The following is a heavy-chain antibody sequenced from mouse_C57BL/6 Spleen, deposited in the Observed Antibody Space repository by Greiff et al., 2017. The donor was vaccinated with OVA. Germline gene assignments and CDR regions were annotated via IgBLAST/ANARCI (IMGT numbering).Heavy chain of an antibody. CDR2: INPNYGTT. Sequence: QLQESGPELVKPGASVKISCKASGYSFTDYNMNWVKQSNGKSLEWIGVINPNYGTTSYNQKFKGKATLTVDQSSSTAYMQLNSLTSEDSAVYYCARGGYYGSSLYAMDYWGQGTSVTVSS. CDR3: ARGGYYGSSLYAMDY. CDR1: GYSFTDYN. J-gene: IGHJ4*01. V-gene: IGHV1-39*01. D-gene: IGHD1-1*01.